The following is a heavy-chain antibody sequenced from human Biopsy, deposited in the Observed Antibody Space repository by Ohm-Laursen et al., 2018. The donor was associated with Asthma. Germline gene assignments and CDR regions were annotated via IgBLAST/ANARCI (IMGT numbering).Heavy chain of an antibody. J-gene: IGHJ5*02. CDR1: GFSMDTNSYF. D-gene: IGHD6-19*01. Sequence: TLSLTCTISGFSMDTNSYFWGWIRQSPGKGLEWFGFIHYSGSTSYNPSLKGGVTISVDTSKNQFSLKLSSVTAADTAVYYCARASVAASSNWFDPWGQGTLVTVSS. CDR3: ARASVAASSNWFDP. CDR2: IHYSGST. V-gene: IGHV4-30-4*08.